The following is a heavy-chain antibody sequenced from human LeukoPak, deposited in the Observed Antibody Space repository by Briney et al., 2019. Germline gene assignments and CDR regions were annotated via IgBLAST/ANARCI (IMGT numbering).Heavy chain of an antibody. D-gene: IGHD3-10*01. CDR2: IDYSGST. J-gene: IGHJ4*02. Sequence: PSETLSLTCSASGGSISGYYWSWIRQPPGKGLEWIGYIDYSGSTNYNPSLKSRVAISVDTSKNKSSLKLSSVTAADTAVYYCARDPDYYGSGSYPWGQGTLVTVSS. V-gene: IGHV4-59*01. CDR3: ARDPDYYGSGSYP. CDR1: GGSISGYY.